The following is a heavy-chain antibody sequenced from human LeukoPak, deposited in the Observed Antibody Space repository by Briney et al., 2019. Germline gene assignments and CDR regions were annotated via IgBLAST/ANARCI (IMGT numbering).Heavy chain of an antibody. CDR2: IYYSGST. D-gene: IGHD3-22*01. J-gene: IGHJ4*02. CDR3: ARALPTIKYYYDSSGYYHYYFDY. Sequence: SETLPLTCTVSGGSISSGGYCWSWIRQHPGKGLEWIGYIYYSGSTYYNPSLKSRVTISVDTSKNQFSLKLSSVTAADTAVYYCARALPTIKYYYDSSGYYHYYFDYWGQGTLVTVSS. CDR1: GGSISSGGYC. V-gene: IGHV4-31*03.